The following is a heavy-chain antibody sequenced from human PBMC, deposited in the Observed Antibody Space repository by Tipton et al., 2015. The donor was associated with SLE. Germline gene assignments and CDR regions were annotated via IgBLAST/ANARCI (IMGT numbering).Heavy chain of an antibody. D-gene: IGHD3-3*01. V-gene: IGHV3-23*03. CDR2: IYSGGST. CDR1: GFTFSSYA. Sequence: GSLRLSYAASGFTFSSYAMSWVRQAPGKGLEWVSVIYSGGSTYYADSVKGRFTISRDNSKNTLYLQMNSLRAEDTAVYYCAKDLRFLEWALGYWGQGTLVTVSS. CDR3: AKDLRFLEWALGY. J-gene: IGHJ4*02.